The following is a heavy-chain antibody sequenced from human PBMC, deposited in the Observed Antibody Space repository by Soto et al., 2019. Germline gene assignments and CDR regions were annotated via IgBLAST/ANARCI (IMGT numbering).Heavy chain of an antibody. D-gene: IGHD3-10*01. J-gene: IGHJ5*02. CDR1: GFTFSSYS. CDR2: ISSSSSYI. Sequence: GGSLRLSCAASGFTFSSYSMNWIRQAPGKGLEWVSSISSSSSYIYYADSVKGRFTISRDNAKNSLYLQMNSLRAEDTAVYYCARSSLITMVRPKWFDPWGQGTLVTVSS. CDR3: ARSSLITMVRPKWFDP. V-gene: IGHV3-21*01.